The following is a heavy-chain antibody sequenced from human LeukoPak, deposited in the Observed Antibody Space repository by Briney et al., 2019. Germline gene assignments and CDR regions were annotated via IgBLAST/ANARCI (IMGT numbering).Heavy chain of an antibody. CDR2: INPNSAGT. CDR1: GYTFTVSF. V-gene: IGHV1-2*02. D-gene: IGHD3-22*01. Sequence: ASVKVSCKASGYTFTVSFIHWLRQAPGQGLEWMGWINPNSAGTNYAQKFQGRVTMTRNTSISTAYMELSRLRSDDTAVYYCARDLLGHDSSSYYYYFDYWGQGTLVTVSS. J-gene: IGHJ4*02. CDR3: ARDLLGHDSSSYYYYFDY.